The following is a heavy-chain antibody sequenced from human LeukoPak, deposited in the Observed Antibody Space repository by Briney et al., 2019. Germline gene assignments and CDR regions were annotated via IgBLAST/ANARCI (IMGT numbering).Heavy chain of an antibody. Sequence: GGSLRLSCAASGFTFSSYAMHWVRQAPGKGLEWVAVISYDGSNKYYADSVKGRFTISRDNSKNTLYLQMNSLRAEDTAVYYCATISKRASIVGALREYWGQGTLVTVSS. CDR2: ISYDGSNK. CDR3: ATISKRASIVGALREY. J-gene: IGHJ4*02. V-gene: IGHV3-30-3*01. D-gene: IGHD1-26*01. CDR1: GFTFSSYA.